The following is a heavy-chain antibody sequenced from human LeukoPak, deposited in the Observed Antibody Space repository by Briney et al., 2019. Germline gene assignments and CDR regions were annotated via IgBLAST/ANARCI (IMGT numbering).Heavy chain of an antibody. CDR2: ITSGSTYV. D-gene: IGHD3-3*01. CDR3: ARSLRNAFDI. CDR1: GFTFSTSG. V-gene: IGHV3-21*01. J-gene: IGHJ3*02. Sequence: GGSLRLSCAASGFTFSTSGMNWVRQAPGRGLEWVSSITSGSTYVFYTDSVKGRFTISRDNAKNSLYLQMNSLRAEDTAVYYCARSLRNAFDIWGQGTMVTVSS.